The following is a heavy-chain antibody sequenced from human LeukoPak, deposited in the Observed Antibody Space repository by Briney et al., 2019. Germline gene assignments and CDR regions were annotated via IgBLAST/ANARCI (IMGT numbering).Heavy chain of an antibody. J-gene: IGHJ3*02. D-gene: IGHD3-22*01. Sequence: GGSLRLSCAASGFTFSSYSMNWVRQAPGKGLEWVSAISGSGGSTYYADSVKGRFTISRDNSKNTLYLQMNSLRAEDTAVYYCAKTGYGDSSGYYPSDAFDIWGQGTMVTVSS. CDR1: GFTFSSYS. CDR3: AKTGYGDSSGYYPSDAFDI. V-gene: IGHV3-23*01. CDR2: ISGSGGST.